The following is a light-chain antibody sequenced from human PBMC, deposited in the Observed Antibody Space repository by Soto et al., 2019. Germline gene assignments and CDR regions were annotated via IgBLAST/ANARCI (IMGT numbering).Light chain of an antibody. CDR2: AAS. Sequence: DIQMTQSPSSLSASVGDRVTITCRASQSISSYLNWYQQKLGKGPKLLIFAASSLQSGVPSRFSGSGSGTDFTLTISSLQPEDFATYYCQQTYSTLYTFGQGTKLEIK. CDR1: QSISSY. CDR3: QQTYSTLYT. V-gene: IGKV1-39*01. J-gene: IGKJ2*01.